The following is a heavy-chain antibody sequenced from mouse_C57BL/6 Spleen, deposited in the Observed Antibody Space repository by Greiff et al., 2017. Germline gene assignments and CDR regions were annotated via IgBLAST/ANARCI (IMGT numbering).Heavy chain of an antibody. Sequence: VQLQQSGPELVKPGASVKISCKASGYAFSSSWMNWVKQRPGKGLEWIGRIYPGDGDTNYNGKFKGKATLTADKSSSTAYMQLSSLTSEDSAVYFCARERLLRDAMDYWGQGTSVTVSS. CDR3: ARERLLRDAMDY. V-gene: IGHV1-82*01. CDR1: GYAFSSSW. J-gene: IGHJ4*01. D-gene: IGHD1-1*01. CDR2: IYPGDGDT.